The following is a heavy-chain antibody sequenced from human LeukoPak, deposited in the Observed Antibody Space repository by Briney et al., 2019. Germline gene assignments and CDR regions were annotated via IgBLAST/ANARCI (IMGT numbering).Heavy chain of an antibody. CDR2: MYADGSVT. CDR1: GFFLTSYA. D-gene: IGHD2-21*02. V-gene: IGHV3-23*03. CDR3: VKDMTYGDGKWEFDL. J-gene: IGHJ5*02. Sequence: GGSLRLSWVGSGFFLTSYATSWVRLTPGKGLQWVAGMYADGSVTQYEDAVKGRFTISRGTSKNTLYLQMNSLRDDDTALYYCVKDMTYGDGKWEFDLWGQGTPVTVSS.